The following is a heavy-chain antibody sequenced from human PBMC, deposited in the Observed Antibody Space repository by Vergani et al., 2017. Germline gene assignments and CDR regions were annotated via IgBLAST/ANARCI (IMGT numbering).Heavy chain of an antibody. CDR3: AKYLRDSTDGLPDS. Sequence: QVRLVESGGGVVQPGRSLRLSCAASGFTFNQYGMHWVRQAPGKGLEWVEVTWYDGNNKQYADSVKGRFTISRDNSKSTMYLQMNSLRSEDTALYYCAKYLRDSTDGLPDSWCPGTLVIVSS. CDR2: TWYDGNNK. V-gene: IGHV3-33*06. CDR1: GFTFNQYG. J-gene: IGHJ4*02. D-gene: IGHD2-21*02.